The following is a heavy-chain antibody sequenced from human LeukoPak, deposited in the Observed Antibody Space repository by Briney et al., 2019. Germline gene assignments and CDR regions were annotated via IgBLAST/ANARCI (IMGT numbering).Heavy chain of an antibody. D-gene: IGHD4-11*01. Sequence: SGTLSLTCAVSGGSISGSNWWSWVRQPPGKGLEWIGEIYHSGSTNYNPSLKSRVTISVDRSKNQFSLKLSSVTAADTAVYYCARAVATTLEAFDIWGQGTMVTVSS. J-gene: IGHJ3*02. CDR3: ARAVATTLEAFDI. CDR1: GGSISGSNW. V-gene: IGHV4-4*02. CDR2: IYHSGST.